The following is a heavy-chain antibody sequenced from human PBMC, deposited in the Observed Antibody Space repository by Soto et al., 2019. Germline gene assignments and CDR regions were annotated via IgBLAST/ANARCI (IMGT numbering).Heavy chain of an antibody. V-gene: IGHV1-69*05. D-gene: IGHD3-22*01. CDR1: GGTFSSYA. J-gene: IGHJ6*02. CDR2: IIPIFGTA. CDR3: AASYYYDSSGYWRSYYYYGMDV. Sequence: SVKVSCKASGGTFSSYAISWVRQAPGQGLEWMGGIIPIFGTANYAQKFQERVTITRDMSTSTAYMELSSLRSEDTAVYYCAASYYYDSSGYWRSYYYYGMDVWGQGTTVTVSS.